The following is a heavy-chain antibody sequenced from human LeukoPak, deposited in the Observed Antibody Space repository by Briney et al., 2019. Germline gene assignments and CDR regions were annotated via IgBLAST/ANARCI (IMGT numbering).Heavy chain of an antibody. CDR3: ARHGGGSYLDHFDY. CDR1: GGSISSSSYY. D-gene: IGHD1-26*01. V-gene: IGHV4-39*01. J-gene: IGHJ4*02. CDR2: IYYSGST. Sequence: SETLSLTCTVSGGSISSSSYYWGWIRQPPGKGLEWIGSIYYSGSTYYNPSLKSRVTISVDTSKNQFSLKLSSVTAADTAVYYCARHGGGSYLDHFDYWGQGTLVTVSS.